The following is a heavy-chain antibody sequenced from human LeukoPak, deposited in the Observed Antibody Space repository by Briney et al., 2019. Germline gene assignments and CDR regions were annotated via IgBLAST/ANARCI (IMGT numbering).Heavy chain of an antibody. J-gene: IGHJ1*01. D-gene: IGHD6-13*01. CDR1: GFTFSGYW. Sequence: GGSLRLSCAASGFTFSGYWMSWVRQAPGKGLEWVANINQDGSEKYYVDSEKGRFTISRDNAKNSLFLQMGSLRVEDTAVYYCARESTAGYNSSWYGFRNWGQGTLVSVSS. CDR2: INQDGSEK. CDR3: ARESTAGYNSSWYGFRN. V-gene: IGHV3-7*01.